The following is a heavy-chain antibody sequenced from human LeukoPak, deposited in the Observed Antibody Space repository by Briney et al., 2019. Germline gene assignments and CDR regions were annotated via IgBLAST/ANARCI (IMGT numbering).Heavy chain of an antibody. V-gene: IGHV4-59*01. CDR3: ARDRGGTYYDFDY. Sequence: PSETLSLTCTVSGXSISSYYWSWIRQPPGKGLEWIGYIYHSGSTNYNPSLKSRVTISVDTSKNQFSLKLSSVTAADTAVYYCARDRGGTYYDFDYWGQGTLVTVSS. CDR1: GXSISSYY. D-gene: IGHD1-26*01. CDR2: IYHSGST. J-gene: IGHJ4*02.